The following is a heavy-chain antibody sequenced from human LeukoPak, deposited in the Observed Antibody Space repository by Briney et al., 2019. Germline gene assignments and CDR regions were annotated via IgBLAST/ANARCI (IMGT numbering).Heavy chain of an antibody. CDR2: IYHSGST. D-gene: IGHD4-17*01. J-gene: IGHJ4*02. CDR3: ARAGPYGDSSFDY. V-gene: IGHV4-38-2*02. CDR1: GYSISSGYY. Sequence: SETLSLTCSVSGYSISSGYYWGWIRQPPGKGLEWIGSIYHSGSTYYSPSLKSRVTISVDTSKNQFSLKLSSVTAADTAVYYCARAGPYGDSSFDYWGQGTLVTVSS.